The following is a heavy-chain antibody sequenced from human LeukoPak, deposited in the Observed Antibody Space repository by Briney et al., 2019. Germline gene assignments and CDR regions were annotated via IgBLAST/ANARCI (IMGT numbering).Heavy chain of an antibody. V-gene: IGHV1-69*01. D-gene: IGHD4-17*01. J-gene: IGHJ4*02. CDR1: GGTFSSYA. Sequence: PAASVKVSCKASGGTFSSYAISWVRQAPGQGLEWMGGIIPIFGTANYAQKLQGRVTITADESTSTAYMELSSLRSEDTAVYYCARGVGATVNLFDYWGQGTLVTVSS. CDR3: ARGVGATVNLFDY. CDR2: IIPIFGTA.